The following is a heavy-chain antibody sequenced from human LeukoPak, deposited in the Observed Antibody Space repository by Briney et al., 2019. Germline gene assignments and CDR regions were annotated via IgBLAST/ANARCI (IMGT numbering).Heavy chain of an antibody. CDR2: ISSSSSYT. J-gene: IGHJ5*02. CDR3: AAMVRGVGFDP. D-gene: IGHD3-10*01. V-gene: IGHV3-11*06. CDR1: GFTFSDYY. Sequence: GGSLRLSCAASGFTFSDYYMSWIRQAPGKGLEWVSYISSSSSYTNYADSVKGRFTISRDNAKNSLYPQMNSLRAEDTAVYYCAAMVRGVGFDPWGQGTLVTVSS.